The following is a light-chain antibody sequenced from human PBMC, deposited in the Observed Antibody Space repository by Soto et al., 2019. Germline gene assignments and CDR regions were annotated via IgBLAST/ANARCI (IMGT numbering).Light chain of an antibody. V-gene: IGLV2-14*01. CDR1: SSDVGGYNY. CDR3: SSYTSSSIDYV. Sequence: QSALTQPASVSGSPGQSITISCTGTSSDVGGYNYVSWYQQHPGKAPKPMIYEVSNRPSGGSNRFSGSKSGNTASLTICVFLAEDESDCYCSSYTSSSIDYVFGTGTKLTVL. J-gene: IGLJ1*01. CDR2: EVS.